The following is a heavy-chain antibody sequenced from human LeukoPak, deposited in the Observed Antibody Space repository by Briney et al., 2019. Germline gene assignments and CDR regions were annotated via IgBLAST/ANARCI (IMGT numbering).Heavy chain of an antibody. J-gene: IGHJ4*02. Sequence: SETLSLTCTVSGGSISSYYWSWIRQPPGKGLEWIGEINHSGSTNYNPSLKSRVTISVDTSKNQFSLKLSSVTAADTAVYYCARAHCDSTSCGGDFDYWGQGTLVTVSS. CDR2: INHSGST. D-gene: IGHD2-2*01. CDR3: ARAHCDSTSCGGDFDY. CDR1: GGSISSYY. V-gene: IGHV4-34*01.